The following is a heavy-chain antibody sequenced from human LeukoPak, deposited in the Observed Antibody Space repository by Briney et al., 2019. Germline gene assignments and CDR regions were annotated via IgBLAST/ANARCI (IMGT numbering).Heavy chain of an antibody. CDR2: IYSGGST. CDR3: ARADSVNAFDI. Sequence: PGGSLRLSCAASGFTVNSNCMSWVRQAPGKGLEWVSVIYSGGSTYYADSVKGRFTISGDNSKNTLYLQMNSLRAEDTAVYYCARADSVNAFDIWGQGTMVTVSS. D-gene: IGHD3-22*01. V-gene: IGHV3-53*01. J-gene: IGHJ3*02. CDR1: GFTVNSNC.